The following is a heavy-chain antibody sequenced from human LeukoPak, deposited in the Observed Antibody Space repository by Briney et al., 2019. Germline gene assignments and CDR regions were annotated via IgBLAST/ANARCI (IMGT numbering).Heavy chain of an antibody. V-gene: IGHV3-23*01. J-gene: IGHJ4*02. D-gene: IGHD3-10*01. CDR3: ARKAGYYYGSGDY. Sequence: GRSLRLSCAASGFTFSSYAMSWVRQAPGKGLEWVSAIGGSGSGTYYADSVKGRFTISRDNSKNTLYLEMNGLRAEDTAVYYCARKAGYYYGSGDYWGQGTLVTVSS. CDR2: IGGSGSGT. CDR1: GFTFSSYA.